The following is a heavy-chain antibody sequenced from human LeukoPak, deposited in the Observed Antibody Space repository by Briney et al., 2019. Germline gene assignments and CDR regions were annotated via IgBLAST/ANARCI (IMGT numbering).Heavy chain of an antibody. Sequence: ASVKVSCKASGYTFTSYYMHWVRQAPGQGLEWMGIINPSGGSTSYAQKFQGRDTMTRDTSTSTVYMELSSLRSEDTAVYYCARDHVDIVATKTLDYWGQGTLVTVSS. CDR3: ARDHVDIVATKTLDY. J-gene: IGHJ4*02. D-gene: IGHD5-12*01. V-gene: IGHV1-46*01. CDR1: GYTFTSYY. CDR2: INPSGGST.